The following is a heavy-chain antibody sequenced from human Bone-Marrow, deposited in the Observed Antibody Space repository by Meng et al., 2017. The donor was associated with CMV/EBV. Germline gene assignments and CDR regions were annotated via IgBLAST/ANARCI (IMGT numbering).Heavy chain of an antibody. CDR2: ITPIFGTP. D-gene: IGHD2-2*01. CDR3: ATSAVVVAAAVYYNGMDV. CDR1: GGSFSNYI. J-gene: IGHJ6*02. V-gene: IGHV1-69*05. Sequence: SVKVSCKASGGSFSNYIISWVRQAPGQGLEWIGGITPIFGTPNYAQKFQGRVTITTDESTSTAYLELSSLRSEDTAVYYCATSAVVVAAAVYYNGMDVWGQGTTVTVSS.